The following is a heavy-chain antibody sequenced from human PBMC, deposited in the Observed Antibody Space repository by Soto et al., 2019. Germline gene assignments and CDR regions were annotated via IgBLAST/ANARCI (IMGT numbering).Heavy chain of an antibody. CDR1: GYSFTSYW. D-gene: IGHD1-26*01. Sequence: GGSLKISCKGSGYSFTSYWIGWVRQLPGKGLEWMGIIYPGDSDTRYSPSIQGQVTISADKSTITAYLQWSSLKASDTAKYNSARHKGIIGSSPYYNGIDVWGQGTTVTVSS. V-gene: IGHV5-51*01. CDR3: ARHKGIIGSSPYYNGIDV. CDR2: IYPGDSDT. J-gene: IGHJ6*02.